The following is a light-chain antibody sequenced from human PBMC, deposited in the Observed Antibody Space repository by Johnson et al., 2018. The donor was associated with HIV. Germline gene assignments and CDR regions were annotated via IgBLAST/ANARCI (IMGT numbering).Light chain of an antibody. V-gene: IGLV1-51*02. CDR1: SSNIGNNY. Sequence: QSVLTQPPSVSAAPGQKVTISCSGSSSNIGNNYVSWYQQLPGTAPKLLIYENNKRPSGIPDRFSGSKSGTSATLGITALQTGDEADYYCGTWDSSLTLYVFGTVTKVTVL. CDR2: ENN. CDR3: GTWDSSLTLYV. J-gene: IGLJ1*01.